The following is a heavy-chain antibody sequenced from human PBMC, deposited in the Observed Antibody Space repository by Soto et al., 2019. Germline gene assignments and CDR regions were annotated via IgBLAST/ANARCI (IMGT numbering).Heavy chain of an antibody. D-gene: IGHD4-17*01. CDR1: GGTFNNYA. V-gene: IGHV1-69*01. Sequence: QVLLVQSGPEVKKPGSSVKVSCKASGGTFNNYAINWVRQAPGKGLEWMGGIIPTFGTGNHAQKFQGRVTMTDESSTVTAFMDLGSLGSEDTAVYYCATQKADYSFDYWGQGTLVTVSS. J-gene: IGHJ4*02. CDR2: IIPTFGTG. CDR3: ATQKADYSFDY.